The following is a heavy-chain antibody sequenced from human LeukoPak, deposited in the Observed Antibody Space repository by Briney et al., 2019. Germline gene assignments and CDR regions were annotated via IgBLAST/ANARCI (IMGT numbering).Heavy chain of an antibody. CDR1: GGSFSGYY. CDR3: ARGATRYYYDSSGFNWFDP. CDR2: INHSGST. Sequence: SETLSLTCAGYGGSFSGYYWSWIRQPPGKGLEWIGEINHSGSTNYNPSLKSRVTISVDTYKNQFSLKLSSVTAADTAVYYCARGATRYYYDSSGFNWFDPWGQGTLVTVSS. D-gene: IGHD3-22*01. V-gene: IGHV4-34*01. J-gene: IGHJ5*02.